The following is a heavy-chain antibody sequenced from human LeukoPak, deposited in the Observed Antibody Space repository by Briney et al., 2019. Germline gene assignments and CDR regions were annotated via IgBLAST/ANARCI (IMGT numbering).Heavy chain of an antibody. V-gene: IGHV1-2*02. CDR1: GFAFNKYG. CDR3: ATFGNNNY. CDR2: INPNRGDT. J-gene: IGHJ4*02. D-gene: IGHD1-14*01. Sequence: ASVKVSCKASGFAFNKYGFSWVRQAPGQGLEWMGWINPNRGDTNYAQRFQGRVTMTRDTSISTAYMELSSLRSDDTAVYYCATFGNNNYWGQGTLVTVSS.